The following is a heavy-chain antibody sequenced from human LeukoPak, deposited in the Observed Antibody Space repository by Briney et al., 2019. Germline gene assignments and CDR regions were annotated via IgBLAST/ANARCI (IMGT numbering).Heavy chain of an antibody. D-gene: IGHD2-2*01. V-gene: IGHV4-39*07. Sequence: SETLSLTCSVSGGSISSSSYYWGWIRQPPGKGLEWIGHIYYSGSTNYNPSLKSRVTISVDTSKNQFSLKLSSVTAADTAVYYCARGRYCSSTSCYRGDTVFGPRTDYYYYYGMDVWGQGTTVTVSS. CDR2: IYYSGST. J-gene: IGHJ6*02. CDR1: GGSISSSSYY. CDR3: ARGRYCSSTSCYRGDTVFGPRTDYYYYYGMDV.